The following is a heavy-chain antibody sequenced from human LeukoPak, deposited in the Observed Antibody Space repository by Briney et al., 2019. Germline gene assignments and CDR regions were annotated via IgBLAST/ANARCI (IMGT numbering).Heavy chain of an antibody. CDR1: GGSFSGYY. CDR3: ARRRTTRAFDI. CDR2: INNGGTT. D-gene: IGHD4-11*01. Sequence: PSETLSLTCAVYGGSFSGYYWTYIRQPPGKGLEWIGEINNGGTTNYNPSLKSRVTISVDASKNQFSLKLSSVTAADTALYYCARRRTTRAFDIWGQGTMVTVSS. J-gene: IGHJ3*02. V-gene: IGHV4-34*01.